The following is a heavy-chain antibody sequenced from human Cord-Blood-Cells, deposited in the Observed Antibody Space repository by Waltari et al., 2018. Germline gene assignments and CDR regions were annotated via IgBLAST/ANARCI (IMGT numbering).Heavy chain of an antibody. CDR2: IIPILGIA. CDR1: GGTFSSYA. J-gene: IGHJ5*02. Sequence: QVQLVQSGAEVKKPGSSVKVSCKASGGTFSSYAISWVRQAPGQGLEWMGRIIPILGIANYAQKCQGRVTITADKSTSTAYMELSSLRSEDTAVYYCARDSPYSSSSNWFDPWGQGTLVTVSS. V-gene: IGHV1-69*09. D-gene: IGHD6-6*01. CDR3: ARDSPYSSSSNWFDP.